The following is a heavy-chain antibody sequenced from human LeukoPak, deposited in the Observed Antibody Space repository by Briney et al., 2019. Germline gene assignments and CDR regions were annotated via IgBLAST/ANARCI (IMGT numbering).Heavy chain of an antibody. CDR1: GFTFSNYG. J-gene: IGHJ4*02. V-gene: IGHV3-30*02. CDR3: AKDPSVYYGDYIIR. Sequence: GGSLRLSCATSGFTFSNYGMHWVRQAPGKGLEWVAFIRFDGSTKYCADSVKGRFTISRDNSKNTFYLQMNSLRGGDTAVYYCAKDPSVYYGDYIIRWGQGTLVIVSS. CDR2: IRFDGSTK. D-gene: IGHD4-17*01.